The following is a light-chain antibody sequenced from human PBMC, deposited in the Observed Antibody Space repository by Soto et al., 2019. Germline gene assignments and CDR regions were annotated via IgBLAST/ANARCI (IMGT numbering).Light chain of an antibody. CDR1: QSISSW. V-gene: IGKV1-5*01. CDR3: QQYDNLPIT. CDR2: DAS. J-gene: IGKJ5*01. Sequence: DIQMTQSPSTLSASVGDTVTITCRASQSISSWLAWYQQKPGKAPKVLIWDASSLQRGVPSRFSGSGTGTDFTFTISSLQPEDIATYYCQQYDNLPITFGQGTRLEI.